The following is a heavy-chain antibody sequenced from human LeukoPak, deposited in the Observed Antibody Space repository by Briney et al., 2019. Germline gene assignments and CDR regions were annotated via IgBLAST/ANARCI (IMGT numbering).Heavy chain of an antibody. Sequence: SETLSLTCTVSGGSISSYYWSWIRQPPGKGLEWIGYIYYSGSTNYNPSLKSRVTISVDTSKNQFSLKLSSVTAADTAVYYCARRYVGATLYFDYWGQGTLVTVSS. CDR1: GGSISSYY. V-gene: IGHV4-59*08. CDR2: IYYSGST. CDR3: ARRYVGATLYFDY. D-gene: IGHD1-26*01. J-gene: IGHJ4*02.